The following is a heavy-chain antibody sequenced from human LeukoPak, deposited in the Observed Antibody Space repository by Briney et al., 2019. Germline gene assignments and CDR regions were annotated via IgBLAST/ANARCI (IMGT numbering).Heavy chain of an antibody. J-gene: IGHJ4*02. V-gene: IGHV3-21*01. CDR2: ISSSSSYI. D-gene: IGHD2-15*01. Sequence: PGGSLRLSRAASGFTFSSYSMNWVRQAPGKGLEWVSSISSSSSYIYYADSVKGRFTISRDNAKNSLYLQMNSLRAEDTAVYYCARARVVAATAFDYWGQGTLVTVSS. CDR3: ARARVVAATAFDY. CDR1: GFTFSSYS.